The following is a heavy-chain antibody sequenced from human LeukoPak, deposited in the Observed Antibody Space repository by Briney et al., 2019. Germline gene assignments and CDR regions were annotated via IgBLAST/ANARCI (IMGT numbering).Heavy chain of an antibody. CDR2: INPNTADT. V-gene: IGHV1-2*02. J-gene: IGHJ4*02. Sequence: ASVKVSCKASGYTFTGHYMHWVRQAPGQGLEWMGWINPNTADTKYAQKFQDRVTMTRDTSISTAYMELSRLRSDDTAVYYCASVVGGICIDCWGQRTLVTVSS. CDR1: GYTFTGHY. CDR3: ASVVGGICIDC. D-gene: IGHD3-10*01.